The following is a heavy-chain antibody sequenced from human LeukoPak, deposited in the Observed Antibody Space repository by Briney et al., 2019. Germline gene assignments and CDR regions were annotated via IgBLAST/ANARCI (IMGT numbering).Heavy chain of an antibody. J-gene: IGHJ3*02. D-gene: IGHD3-22*01. CDR1: GFTFCSYA. V-gene: IGHV3-30*04. CDR2: ISYDGSNK. CDR3: ARVVIDAFDI. Sequence: PGGSLRLSCAASGFTFCSYAMHWVRQAPGKGLEWVAVISYDGSNKYYADSVKGRFTISRDNSKNTLYLQMNSLRAEDTALYYCARVVIDAFDIWGQGTKVTVSS.